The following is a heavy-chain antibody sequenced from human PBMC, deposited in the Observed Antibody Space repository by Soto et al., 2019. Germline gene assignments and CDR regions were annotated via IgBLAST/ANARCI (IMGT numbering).Heavy chain of an antibody. D-gene: IGHD3-22*01. Sequence: QVQLQESGPGLVKPSQTLSLTCTVSGGSISSGDYYWSWIRQPPGKGLEWIGYIYYSGSTYYNPSIRRRVTISVDTSKNQFSLTRSYVTAADTAVYYCASAYYYASSGYYWDYWGQGTLVTVSS. CDR3: ASAYYYASSGYYWDY. V-gene: IGHV4-30-4*01. CDR1: GGSISSGDYY. J-gene: IGHJ4*02. CDR2: IYYSGST.